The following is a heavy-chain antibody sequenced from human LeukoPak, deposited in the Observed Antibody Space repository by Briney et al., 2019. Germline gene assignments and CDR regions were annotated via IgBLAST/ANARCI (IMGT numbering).Heavy chain of an antibody. Sequence: SETLSLTCAVYGGSFSGYYWSWIRQPPGKGLEWIGEINHSGRTNFNPSLKSRVTISVDTSKNQFSLKLSSVTAADTAVYYCARRRPSYCSSTSCREAHANFDYWGQGTLVTVSS. CDR2: INHSGRT. V-gene: IGHV4-34*01. CDR3: ARRRPSYCSSTSCREAHANFDY. D-gene: IGHD2-2*01. J-gene: IGHJ4*02. CDR1: GGSFSGYY.